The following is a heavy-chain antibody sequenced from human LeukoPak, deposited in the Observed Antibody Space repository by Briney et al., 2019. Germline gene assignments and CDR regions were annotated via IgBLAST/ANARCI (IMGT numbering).Heavy chain of an antibody. V-gene: IGHV1-2*02. CDR2: INSNSGNT. J-gene: IGHJ6*02. CDR1: GYTFTDHY. D-gene: IGHD2-8*01. Sequence: ASVKVSCKTSGYTFTDHYFHWLRQAPGQGLEWMGWINSNSGNTEYAGAFQGRVTMTRDTSISTFYMDLVGLRSDDTAVYYCANGRRGGYGLDVWDQGTTVTVSS. CDR3: ANGRRGGYGLDV.